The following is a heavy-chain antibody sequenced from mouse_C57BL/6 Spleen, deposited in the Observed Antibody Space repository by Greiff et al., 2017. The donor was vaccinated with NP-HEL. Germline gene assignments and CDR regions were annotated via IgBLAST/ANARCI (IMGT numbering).Heavy chain of an antibody. CDR2: ISYDGSN. CDR3: AYYDYAYYFDY. J-gene: IGHJ2*01. CDR1: GYSITSGYY. V-gene: IGHV3-6*01. Sequence: VQLQQSGPGLVKPSQSLSLTCSVTGYSITSGYYWNWIRQFPGNKLEWMGYISYDGSNNYNPSLKNRISITRDTSKNQFFLKLNSVTTEDTATYYCAYYDYAYYFDYWGQGTTLTVSS. D-gene: IGHD2-4*01.